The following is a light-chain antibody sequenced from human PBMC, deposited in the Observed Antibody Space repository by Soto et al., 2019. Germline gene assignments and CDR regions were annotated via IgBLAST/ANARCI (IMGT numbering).Light chain of an antibody. J-gene: IGKJ1*01. Sequence: EIVVTQSPATLSVSPGERVTLSCMARQSVSGSLAWYQQRPCQAPRLLIYDTSTRAAGIAARFSGSGSGTEFTLTISSLKSEDSAVYYCQQYVHWPPGAFGQGTKLDIK. CDR3: QQYVHWPPGA. CDR1: QSVSGS. CDR2: DTS. V-gene: IGKV3-15*01.